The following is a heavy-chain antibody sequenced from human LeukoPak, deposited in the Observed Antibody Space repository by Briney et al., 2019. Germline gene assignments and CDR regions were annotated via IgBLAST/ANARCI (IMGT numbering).Heavy chain of an antibody. CDR3: ATGLRYFDWLLRRGWNY. CDR1: GYSLTELS. Sequence: ASVKVSCKVSGYSLTELSMHWVRQAPGKGLEWMGGFDPEEGETIYAQKFQGRVTMTEDTSTDTAYMELSSLRSEDTAVYYCATGLRYFDWLLRRGWNYWGLGTLVTVSS. D-gene: IGHD3-9*01. CDR2: FDPEEGET. V-gene: IGHV1-24*01. J-gene: IGHJ4*02.